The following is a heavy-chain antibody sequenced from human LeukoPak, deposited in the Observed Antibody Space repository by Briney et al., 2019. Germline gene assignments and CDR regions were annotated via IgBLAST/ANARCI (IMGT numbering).Heavy chain of an antibody. V-gene: IGHV3-23*01. D-gene: IGHD5-18*01. J-gene: IGHJ4*02. CDR2: ISDTYSAT. CDR1: GFTFTNYA. Sequence: GGSLRLSCAASGFTFTNYATTWVRQAPGKGLEWVSSISDTYSATYYTDSVKGRFTISRDNSKNTVYLQLNNLRAEDTAIYFCVRHDSFIPFWGQGTLVTVSS. CDR3: VRHDSFIPF.